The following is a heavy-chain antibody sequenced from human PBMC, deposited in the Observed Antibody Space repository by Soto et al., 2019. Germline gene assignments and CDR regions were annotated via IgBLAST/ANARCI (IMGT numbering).Heavy chain of an antibody. CDR1: GFTVSSNY. Sequence: GGSLRLSCAASGFTVSSNYMSWVRQAPGKGLEWVSVIYSGGSTYYADSVKGRFTISRHNSKNTLYLQMNSLRAEDTAVYYCARVRSSSSWLSAGAFDIWGQGTMVTVSS. CDR2: IYSGGST. J-gene: IGHJ3*02. V-gene: IGHV3-53*04. D-gene: IGHD6-6*01. CDR3: ARVRSSSSWLSAGAFDI.